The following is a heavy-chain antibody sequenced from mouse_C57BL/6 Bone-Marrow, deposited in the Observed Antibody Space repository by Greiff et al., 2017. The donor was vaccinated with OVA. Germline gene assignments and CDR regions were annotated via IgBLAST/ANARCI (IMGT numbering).Heavy chain of an antibody. CDR1: GFTFSSYA. Sequence: EVKLEESGEGLVKPGGSLKLSCAASGFTFSSYAMSWVRQTPEKRLEWVAYISSGGDYIYYADTVKGRFTISRDNARNTLYLQMSSLKSEDTAMYYCTRLLDAMDYWGQGTTVTGSS. J-gene: IGHJ4*01. CDR2: ISSGGDYI. V-gene: IGHV5-9-1*02. CDR3: TRLLDAMDY. D-gene: IGHD2-1*01.